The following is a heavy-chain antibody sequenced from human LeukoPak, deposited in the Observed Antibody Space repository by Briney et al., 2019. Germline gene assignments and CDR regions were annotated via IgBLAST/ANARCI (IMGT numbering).Heavy chain of an antibody. CDR3: ARDPYYYDSSGYYSRIDY. J-gene: IGHJ4*02. CDR1: GFTFSSYS. Sequence: GGSLGLSCAASGFTFSSYSMNWVRQAPGKGLEWVSYADSVKGRFTISRDNAKNSLYLQMNSLRAEDTAVYYCARDPYYYDSSGYYSRIDYWGQGTLVTVSS. D-gene: IGHD3-22*01. V-gene: IGHV3-21*01.